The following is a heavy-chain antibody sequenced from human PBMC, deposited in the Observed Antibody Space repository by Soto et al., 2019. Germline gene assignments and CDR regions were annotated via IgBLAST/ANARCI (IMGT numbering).Heavy chain of an antibody. CDR1: GFTFSSYG. CDR3: AKGVYYDFWSGYSVGWNAFDI. J-gene: IGHJ3*02. D-gene: IGHD3-3*01. Sequence: GGSLRLSCAASGFTFSSYGMHRVHQAPGKGLEWVAVISYDGSNKYYADSVKGRFTISRDNSKNTLYLQMNSLRAEDTAVYYCAKGVYYDFWSGYSVGWNAFDIWGQGTMVTV. V-gene: IGHV3-30*18. CDR2: ISYDGSNK.